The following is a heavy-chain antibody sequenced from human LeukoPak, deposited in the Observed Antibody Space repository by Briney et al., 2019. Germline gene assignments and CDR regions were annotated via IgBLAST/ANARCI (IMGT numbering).Heavy chain of an antibody. CDR3: ARDNHLDSSGATPFDY. V-gene: IGHV1-69*13. Sequence: SVKVSCKAAGGTFSSYAISWVRQAPGQGLEWMGGIIPIYGTANYAQKFQGRVTITADESTSTAYMELSSLRSEDTAVYYCARDNHLDSSGATPFDYWGQGTLVTVSS. CDR1: GGTFSSYA. J-gene: IGHJ4*02. CDR2: IIPIYGTA. D-gene: IGHD6-19*01.